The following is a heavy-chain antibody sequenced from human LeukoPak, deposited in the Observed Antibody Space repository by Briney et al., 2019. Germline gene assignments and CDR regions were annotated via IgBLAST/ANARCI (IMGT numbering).Heavy chain of an antibody. CDR2: IRGSGTST. D-gene: IGHD6-19*01. V-gene: IGHV3-23*01. Sequence: GRSLRLSCAASGFSFSTYAMNWVRQAPGKGLEWVSGIRGSGTSTYYADSVKGRFTISRDNSENTLYLQMNSLRSDDTAVYYCAKSGNAWYFFDSWGQGTLVTVSS. CDR3: AKSGNAWYFFDS. CDR1: GFSFSTYA. J-gene: IGHJ4*02.